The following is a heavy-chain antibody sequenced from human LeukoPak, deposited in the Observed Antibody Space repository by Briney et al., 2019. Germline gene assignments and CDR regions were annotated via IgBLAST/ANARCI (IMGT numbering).Heavy chain of an antibody. D-gene: IGHD1-14*01. Sequence: SETLSLTCTVSGGSISSSSYYWGWIRQPPGKGLEWIGSIYYSGSTYYNPSPKSRVTISVDTSKNQFSLKLSSVTAADTAVYYCASFNLQTLYYFDYWGQGTLVTVSS. CDR2: IYYSGST. V-gene: IGHV4-39*01. CDR1: GGSISSSSYY. J-gene: IGHJ4*02. CDR3: ASFNLQTLYYFDY.